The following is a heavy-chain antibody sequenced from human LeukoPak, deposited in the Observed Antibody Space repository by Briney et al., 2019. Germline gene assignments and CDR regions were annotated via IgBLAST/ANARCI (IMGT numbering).Heavy chain of an antibody. CDR1: GGTFSSYA. D-gene: IGHD3-22*01. CDR3: AVWYYYDSSGYYQPSDY. CDR2: IIPILGIA. Sequence: GASVKVSCKASGGTFSSYAISWVRQAPGQGLEWMGRIIPILGIANYAQKFQGRATITADKSTSTAYMELSSLRSEDTAVYYCAVWYYYDSSGYYQPSDYWGQGTLVTVSS. V-gene: IGHV1-69*04. J-gene: IGHJ4*02.